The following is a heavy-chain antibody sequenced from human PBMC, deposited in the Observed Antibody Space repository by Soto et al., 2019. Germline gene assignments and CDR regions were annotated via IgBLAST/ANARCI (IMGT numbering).Heavy chain of an antibody. J-gene: IGHJ5*02. CDR2: INSDGSST. V-gene: IGHV3-74*01. Sequence: EVQLVESGGGLVQPGGSLRLSCAASGFTFSSSWMHWVRQAPGKGLVWVSRINSDGSSTSYADSVKGRFTISRDNAKNPLYLQMISLRAEDTAVYYCVRGPYCSGGSCYSGGHWFDPWGQGSLVTVSS. CDR3: VRGPYCSGGSCYSGGHWFDP. D-gene: IGHD2-15*01. CDR1: GFTFSSSW.